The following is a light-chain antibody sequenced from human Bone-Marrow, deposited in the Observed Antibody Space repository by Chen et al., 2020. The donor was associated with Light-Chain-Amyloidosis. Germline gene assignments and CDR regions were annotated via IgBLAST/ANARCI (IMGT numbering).Light chain of an antibody. CDR1: ALPKQY. J-gene: IGLJ2*01. V-gene: IGLV3-25*03. CDR2: KDS. CDR3: QSADSSGTYVV. Sequence: SYELTQPPSVSASPGPTARITCSGDALPKQYAYWYQQKPGQAPVLVISKDSERPSGIHERFSGSSSGTTVTLTISGVQAEDEADYYCQSADSSGTYVVFGGGTKLTVL.